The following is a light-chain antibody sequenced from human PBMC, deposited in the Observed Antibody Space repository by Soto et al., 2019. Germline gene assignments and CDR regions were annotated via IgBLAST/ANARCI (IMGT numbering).Light chain of an antibody. CDR3: QQSHSTPLP. CDR2: GAS. V-gene: IGKV1-39*01. CDR1: DSISNF. Sequence: DIQMTQSPSSLSASVGDRVTITCRASDSISNFLNWYQQRPGQAPNLLIYGASSLQSGVPSRFSGRGSGTHYTLTITSVQPEDSATYYCQQSHSTPLPFGGGTKVDVK. J-gene: IGKJ4*01.